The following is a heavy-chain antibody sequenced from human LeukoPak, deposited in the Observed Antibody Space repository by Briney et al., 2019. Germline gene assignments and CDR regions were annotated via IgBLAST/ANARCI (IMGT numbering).Heavy chain of an antibody. V-gene: IGHV3-13*01. CDR2: IDTAGYT. CDR3: AKDATTVTSQGDY. D-gene: IGHD4-17*01. Sequence: PGGSLRLSCAASGFTFSSYDMHWVRLTTGKGLEWVSAIDTAGYTYYPGSVKGRFTISRDNSKNTLSLQMNSLRPGDTAVYHCAKDATTVTSQGDYWGQGTLVTVSS. J-gene: IGHJ4*02. CDR1: GFTFSSYD.